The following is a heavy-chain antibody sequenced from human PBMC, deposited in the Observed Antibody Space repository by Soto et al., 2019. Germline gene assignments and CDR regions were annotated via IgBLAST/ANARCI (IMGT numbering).Heavy chain of an antibody. D-gene: IGHD3-22*01. CDR3: PRLIHRSGYLIQYYWSFDL. CDR2: IFSNDEK. CDR1: GFSLSNARMG. Sequence: QVTLKESGPVLVKPTETLTLTCTVSGFSLSNARMGVSWIRQPPGKALEWLAHIFSNDEKSYSTSLKSRLTISKDTSTSQVVLTMTNMDPVVTATYYCPRLIHRSGYLIQYYWSFDLWGRGTLVTVSS. J-gene: IGHJ2*01. V-gene: IGHV2-26*01.